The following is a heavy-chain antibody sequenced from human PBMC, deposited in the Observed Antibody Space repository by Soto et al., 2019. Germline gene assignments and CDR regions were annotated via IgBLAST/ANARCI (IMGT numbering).Heavy chain of an antibody. D-gene: IGHD6-13*01. J-gene: IGHJ4*02. Sequence: GGSLRLSCAASGFTFSSYDMHWVRQATGKGLEWVSAIGTAGDTYYPGSVKGRFTISRENAKNSLYLQMNSLRAEDTAVYYCARGADRPQIAAAGTEFDYWGQGTLVTVSS. CDR2: IGTAGDT. CDR1: GFTFSSYD. CDR3: ARGADRPQIAAAGTEFDY. V-gene: IGHV3-13*01.